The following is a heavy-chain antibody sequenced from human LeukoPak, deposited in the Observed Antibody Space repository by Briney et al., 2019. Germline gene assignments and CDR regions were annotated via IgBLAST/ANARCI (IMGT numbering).Heavy chain of an antibody. J-gene: IGHJ3*02. D-gene: IGHD2-2*01. Sequence: PSETLSLTCAVSGYSISSGYYWGWIRQPPGKGLEWIGSIYYSGSTYYNPSLKSRVTISVDTSKNQFPLKLSSVTAADTAVYYCARPLVPAATDAFDIWGQGTMVTVSS. CDR3: ARPLVPAATDAFDI. CDR2: IYYSGST. V-gene: IGHV4-38-2*01. CDR1: GYSISSGYY.